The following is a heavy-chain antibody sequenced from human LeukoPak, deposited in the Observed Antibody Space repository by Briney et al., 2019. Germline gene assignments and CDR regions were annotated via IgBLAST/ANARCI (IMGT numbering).Heavy chain of an antibody. Sequence: ASVKVSCKASGYSFSGYYMHWVRQAPGQGLEWMGWIKPNSGGTNYAQKFQGRVTMTRDTSISTAYMELSRLRSDDTAVYYCARGPHWDPHFDYWGQGTLVTVSS. V-gene: IGHV1-2*02. CDR1: GYSFSGYY. CDR3: ARGPHWDPHFDY. CDR2: IKPNSGGT. D-gene: IGHD7-27*01. J-gene: IGHJ4*02.